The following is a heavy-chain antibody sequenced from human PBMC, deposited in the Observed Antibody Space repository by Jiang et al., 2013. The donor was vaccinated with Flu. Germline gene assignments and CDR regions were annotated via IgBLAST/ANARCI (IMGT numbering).Heavy chain of an antibody. J-gene: IGHJ4*02. Sequence: YVQNFQGRITMTRDTSINTSCMELSGLTSEDTAVYYCARVWVKDSTALPHWGQGTLVTVSS. CDR3: ARVWVKDSTALPH. D-gene: IGHD2-2*01. V-gene: IGHV1-8*01.